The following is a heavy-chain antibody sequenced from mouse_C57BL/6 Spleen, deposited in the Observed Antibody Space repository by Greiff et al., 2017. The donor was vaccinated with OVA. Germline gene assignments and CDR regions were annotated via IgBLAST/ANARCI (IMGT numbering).Heavy chain of an antibody. D-gene: IGHD1-1*01. CDR3: ARRFTTVVYWYFDV. Sequence: VQRVESGAELVRPGTSVKVSCKASGYAFTNYLIEWVKQRPGQGLEWIGVINPGSGGTNYNEKFKGKATLTADKSSSTAYMQLSSLTSEDSAVYFCARRFTTVVYWYFDVWGTGTTVTVSS. CDR2: INPGSGGT. J-gene: IGHJ1*03. V-gene: IGHV1-54*01. CDR1: GYAFTNYL.